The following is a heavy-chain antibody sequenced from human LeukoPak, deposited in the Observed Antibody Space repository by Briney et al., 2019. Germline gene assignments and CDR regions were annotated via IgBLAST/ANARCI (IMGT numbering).Heavy chain of an antibody. CDR1: GGSMSGYY. V-gene: IGHV4-59*01. Sequence: SETLSLTCTVSGGSMSGYYWTWIRQPPGKGLEWIGCIYSSGSTSYKPSLKSRITISLDTSKNQFSLSLSSVTAADTAVYYCVRGKAAAGAIWFDPWGQGTLVTVSS. CDR2: IYSSGST. J-gene: IGHJ5*02. CDR3: VRGKAAAGAIWFDP. D-gene: IGHD6-13*01.